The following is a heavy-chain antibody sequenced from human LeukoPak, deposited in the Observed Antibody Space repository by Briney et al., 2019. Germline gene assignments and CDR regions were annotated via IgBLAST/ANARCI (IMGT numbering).Heavy chain of an antibody. CDR3: ARDVEMYSSTWSDAFDI. D-gene: IGHD6-13*01. CDR1: GFTFSSYE. V-gene: IGHV3-48*03. Sequence: GGSLRLSCAASGFTFSSYEMNWVRQAPGKGLEWVSYISSSGSTIYYADSVKGRFTISRDNAKNSLYLQMNSLGVEDTAVYYCARDVEMYSSTWSDAFDIWGQGTMVTVSS. J-gene: IGHJ3*02. CDR2: ISSSGSTI.